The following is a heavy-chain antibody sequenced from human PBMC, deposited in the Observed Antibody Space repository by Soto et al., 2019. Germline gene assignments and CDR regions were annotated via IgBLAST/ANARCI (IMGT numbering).Heavy chain of an antibody. J-gene: IGHJ4*01. V-gene: IGHV3-74*01. Sequence: PGGCPRLSCGVSGFTVSMHWMDWVRQVPGQSPFWVSRINDDGTTSTYADSVRGRFTISRDDSKNTLYLQINNLKPDDTAIYYCTSGPRAYLFGTCGDCGHVTPVPVS. D-gene: IGHD2-2*01. CDR2: INDDGTTS. CDR3: TSGPRAYLFGTCGD. CDR1: GFTVSMHW.